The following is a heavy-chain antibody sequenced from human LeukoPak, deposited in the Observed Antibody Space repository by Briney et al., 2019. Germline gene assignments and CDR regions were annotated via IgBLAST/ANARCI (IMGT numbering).Heavy chain of an antibody. V-gene: IGHV1-2*02. CDR2: INPNSGGT. CDR1: GYTFTGYY. J-gene: IGHJ4*02. D-gene: IGHD5-18*01. CDR3: ARAAIGYSYGYYY. Sequence: EASVKVSCKASGYTFTGYYMHWVRQAPGQGLEWMGWINPNSGGTNYTQKFQGRVTMTRDTSISTAYMELSRLRSDDTAVYYCARAAIGYSYGYYYWGQGTLVTVSS.